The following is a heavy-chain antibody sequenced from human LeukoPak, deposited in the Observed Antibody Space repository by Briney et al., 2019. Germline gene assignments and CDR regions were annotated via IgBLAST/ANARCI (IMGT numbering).Heavy chain of an antibody. Sequence: SETLSLTCTVSGGSISSYYWSWIRQPPGKGLECIGYIYYSGSTYYNPSLKSRVTISVDTSKNQFSLKLSSVTAADTAVYYCARHRLSSSWYGEYFQHWGQGTLVTVSS. J-gene: IGHJ1*01. D-gene: IGHD6-13*01. CDR2: IYYSGST. V-gene: IGHV4-59*04. CDR3: ARHRLSSSWYGEYFQH. CDR1: GGSISSYY.